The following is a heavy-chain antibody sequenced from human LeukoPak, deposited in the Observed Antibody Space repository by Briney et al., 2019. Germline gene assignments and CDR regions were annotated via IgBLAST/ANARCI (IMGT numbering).Heavy chain of an antibody. V-gene: IGHV1-69*13. CDR1: GYTFTSYG. Sequence: SVTVTCKASGYTFTSYGSSWVRQAPGQGLEWMGGIIPIFGTANYAQKFQGRVTITADESTSTAYMELSSLRSEDTAVYYCAKDMDVGDYGSGDYFGYCGQGTLVTVSS. CDR2: IIPIFGTA. CDR3: AKDMDVGDYGSGDYFGY. J-gene: IGHJ4*02. D-gene: IGHD3-10*01.